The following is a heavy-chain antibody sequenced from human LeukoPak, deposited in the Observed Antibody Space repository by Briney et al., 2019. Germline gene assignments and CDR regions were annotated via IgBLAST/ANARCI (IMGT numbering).Heavy chain of an antibody. CDR1: GYSFTNCW. Sequence: GESLKISCKGSGYSFTNCWIGWVRQMPGKGLEWMGIIDPGDSDTRYSPSFQGQVTISADKSISTAYLQWSSLKASDTAMYYCATASSRVQKGYYYDSPWSDAFDIWGQGTRVTVSS. CDR2: IDPGDSDT. V-gene: IGHV5-51*01. D-gene: IGHD3-22*01. CDR3: ATASSRVQKGYYYDSPWSDAFDI. J-gene: IGHJ3*02.